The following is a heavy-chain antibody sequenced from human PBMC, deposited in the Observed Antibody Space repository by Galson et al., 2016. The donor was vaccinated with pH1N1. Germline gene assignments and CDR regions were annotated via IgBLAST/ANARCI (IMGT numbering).Heavy chain of an antibody. Sequence: LRLSCAASGFTVSTNYMSWVRQAPGKGMEWVSLIYTGGSTYYADSVKGRFTISRDKSKNTLDLQMNSLRADDTAVYYCVRGLRGYSFTWGQGTLVTVSS. CDR3: VRGLRGYSFT. V-gene: IGHV3-53*01. CDR2: IYTGGST. D-gene: IGHD5-18*01. J-gene: IGHJ4*02. CDR1: GFTVSTNY.